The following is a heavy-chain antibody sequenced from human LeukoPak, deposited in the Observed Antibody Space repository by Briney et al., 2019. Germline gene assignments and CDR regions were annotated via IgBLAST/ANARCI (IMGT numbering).Heavy chain of an antibody. V-gene: IGHV3-72*01. CDR3: TRDGGNSGNTAFDI. CDR2: SRNRANSHTT. J-gene: IGHJ3*02. CDR1: GFSLSDQF. D-gene: IGHD3-16*01. Sequence: PGGSLRLSCAASGFSLSDQFMDWVRQAPGEGLEWIGRSRNRANSHTTEYAASVKGRFTISRDDSGNLMYLQMNSLKIEDTAVYFCTRDGGNSGNTAFDIWGQGTEVTVSS.